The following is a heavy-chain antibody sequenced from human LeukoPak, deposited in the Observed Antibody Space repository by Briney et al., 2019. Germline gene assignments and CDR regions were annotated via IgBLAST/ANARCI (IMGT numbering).Heavy chain of an antibody. J-gene: IGHJ4*02. CDR3: AKVKAGYGSGSYYPWVY. CDR2: ISGSGGST. Sequence: GGSLRLSCVASGFTFSSYWMNWVRQAPGKGLEWVSAISGSGGSTYHADSVKGRFTISRDNSKNTLYLQMNSLRAEDTAVYYCAKVKAGYGSGSYYPWVYWGQGTLVTVSS. D-gene: IGHD3-10*01. V-gene: IGHV3-23*01. CDR1: GFTFSSYW.